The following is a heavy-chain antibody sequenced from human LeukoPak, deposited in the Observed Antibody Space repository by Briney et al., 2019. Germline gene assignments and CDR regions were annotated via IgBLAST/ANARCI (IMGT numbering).Heavy chain of an antibody. CDR1: GFTFGDYA. J-gene: IGHJ3*02. CDR2: IRSKAYGGTT. CDR3: TRDRHNRNDDLDAFDI. Sequence: GGSLRLSCTASGFTFGDYAMSWFRQAPGKGLEWVGFIRSKAYGGTTEYAASVKGRFTISRDDSKSIAYLQMNSLKTEDTAVYYCTRDRHNRNDDLDAFDIWGQGTMVTVSS. D-gene: IGHD1-20*01. V-gene: IGHV3-49*03.